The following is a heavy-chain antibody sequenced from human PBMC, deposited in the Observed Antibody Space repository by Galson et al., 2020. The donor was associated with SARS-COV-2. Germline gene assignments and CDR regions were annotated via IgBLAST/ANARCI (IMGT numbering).Heavy chain of an antibody. J-gene: IGHJ4*02. CDR3: VREGSGSTYYIDH. CDR1: GFTFGSSG. CDR2: ISTGSSSL. V-gene: IGHV3-21*06. D-gene: IGHD1-26*01. Sequence: GESLKISCAASGFTFGSSGMNWVRQAPGKGLEWVSSISTGSSSLYYADSMKGRFTISRDNAKNSLYLQMNSLRVEDTAVYYCVREGSGSTYYIDHWGQGTLVTVSS.